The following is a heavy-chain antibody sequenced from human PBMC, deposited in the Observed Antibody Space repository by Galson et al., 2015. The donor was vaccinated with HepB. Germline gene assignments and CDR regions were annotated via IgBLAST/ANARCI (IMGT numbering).Heavy chain of an antibody. J-gene: IGHJ4*02. CDR2: IIPILGIA. CDR1: GGTFSSYT. CDR3: AREIVPQQIYGGNSGIDY. V-gene: IGHV1-69*04. D-gene: IGHD4-23*01. Sequence: SVKVSCKASGGTFSSYTISWVRQAPGQGLEWMGRIIPILGIANYAQKFQGRVTITADKSTSTAYVELSSLRSEDTAVYYCAREIVPQQIYGGNSGIDYWGQGTLVTVSS.